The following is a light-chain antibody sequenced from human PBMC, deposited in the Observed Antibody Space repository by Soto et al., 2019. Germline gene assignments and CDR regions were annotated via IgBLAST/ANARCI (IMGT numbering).Light chain of an antibody. CDR2: GNN. Sequence: QSVLTQPPSVSGAPGQRVTISCTGSSSNIGAGYDVHWYQQVPGTAPKLLIFGNNNRPSGVPERFSGSQSGTSASLAITGLQAEDEADYYCHSYDSSLSGSYVFGTGTKLTVL. CDR1: SSNIGAGYD. CDR3: HSYDSSLSGSYV. V-gene: IGLV1-40*01. J-gene: IGLJ1*01.